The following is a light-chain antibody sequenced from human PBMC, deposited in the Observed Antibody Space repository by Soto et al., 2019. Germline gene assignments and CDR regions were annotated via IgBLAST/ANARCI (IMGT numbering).Light chain of an antibody. J-gene: IGKJ4*01. V-gene: IGKV3D-20*02. CDR2: GAS. Sequence: EIVLTQSPGTLSLSPGQRATLSCRASESISRDYLAWYQQRLGQAPRLLIYGASSGATGIPDRFSGSGSGTDFTLTISRLEPEDFAVYYCQQRSNWPPLTFGGGTRVE. CDR3: QQRSNWPPLT. CDR1: ESISRDY.